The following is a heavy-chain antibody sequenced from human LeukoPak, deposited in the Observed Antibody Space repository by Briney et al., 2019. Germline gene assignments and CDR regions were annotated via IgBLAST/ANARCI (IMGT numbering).Heavy chain of an antibody. D-gene: IGHD5-18*01. V-gene: IGHV3-66*01. CDR2: IYSDGTT. CDR3: ARANGQLWTTPDY. Sequence: GGSLRLSCAASGFTVSSNFMSWVRQAPGKGLEWVSVIYSDGTTYYADSVKGRFTISRDNSKNTLYLQMNSLRAEDTAVYYCARANGQLWTTPDYWGQGTLVTISS. J-gene: IGHJ4*02. CDR1: GFTVSSNF.